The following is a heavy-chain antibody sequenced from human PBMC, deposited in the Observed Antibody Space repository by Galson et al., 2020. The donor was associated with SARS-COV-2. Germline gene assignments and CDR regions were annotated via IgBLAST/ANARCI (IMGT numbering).Heavy chain of an antibody. CDR1: GFTFSSYA. CDR3: AKRLYSGSQSETRGMDV. J-gene: IGHJ6*02. Sequence: GESLKTSCAASGFTFSSYAMNWVRQAPGERLEWVSTISGSGDTTHYAGSVKGRFTISRDNSKNTLYMQMNSVRAEDTAVYYCAKRLYSGSQSETRGMDVWGQGATVTVSS. V-gene: IGHV3-23*01. CDR2: ISGSGDTT. D-gene: IGHD6-13*01.